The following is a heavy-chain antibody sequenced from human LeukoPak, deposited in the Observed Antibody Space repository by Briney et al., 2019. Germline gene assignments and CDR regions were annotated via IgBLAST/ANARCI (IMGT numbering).Heavy chain of an antibody. J-gene: IGHJ4*02. CDR1: GYTFTSYY. CDR3: ARGEYGGGWYARGFFDY. V-gene: IGHV1-46*01. Sequence: ASVKVSCKASGYTFTSYYIDWVRQAPGQGLEWMGVINPSGGSTRYAQKFQGRVTMTGDPSTRTVYMDLTSLRSDDTAVYYCARGEYGGGWYARGFFDYWGQGTLVTVSS. D-gene: IGHD6-19*01. CDR2: INPSGGST.